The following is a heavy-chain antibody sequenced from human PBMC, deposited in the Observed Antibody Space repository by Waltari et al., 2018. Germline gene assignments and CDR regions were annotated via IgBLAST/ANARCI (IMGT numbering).Heavy chain of an antibody. Sequence: QVQLQQWGAGLLKPSETLSLTCAVYGWSFSGYYWSWSRQAPGEGLEWIGEINHSGSTNYNPSLKSRVTISVHPSKNQFSLKRSSVTAADTAVYYCARAQGGASGSGSYSFFDYWGQRTLVTVSS. CDR3: ARAQGGASGSGSYSFFDY. J-gene: IGHJ4*02. D-gene: IGHD3-10*01. CDR1: GWSFSGYY. CDR2: INHSGST. V-gene: IGHV4-34*01.